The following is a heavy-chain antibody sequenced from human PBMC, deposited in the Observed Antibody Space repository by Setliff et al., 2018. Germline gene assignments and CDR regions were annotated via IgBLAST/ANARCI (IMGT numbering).Heavy chain of an antibody. CDR1: GYTLVNFG. Sequence: ASVKVSCKASGYTLVNFGVAWVRQAPGQGLEWMGRINPNSGGTNYAQKFQGRVTMTRDTSISTAYMELSRLRSDDTAVYYCARDTYIGDFWSGYYIQGRFDPWGQGTLVTVSS. CDR3: ARDTYIGDFWSGYYIQGRFDP. J-gene: IGHJ5*02. D-gene: IGHD3-3*01. CDR2: INPNSGGT. V-gene: IGHV1-2*06.